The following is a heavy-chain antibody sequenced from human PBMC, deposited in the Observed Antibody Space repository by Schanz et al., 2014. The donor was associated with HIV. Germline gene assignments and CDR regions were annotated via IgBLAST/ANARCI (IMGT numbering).Heavy chain of an antibody. D-gene: IGHD5-18*01. CDR3: VKAYSSGFSGAGS. CDR1: GFTFNSYG. Sequence: VQLVESGGGVVQPGRSLRVSCAASGFTFNSYGMHWVRQAPGKGLDWVSTISGSDGDTYYADSVKGRFTISRDNSRNALYLHMNSLRDDDTAIYYCVKAYSSGFSGAGSWGQGALVTVSS. V-gene: IGHV3-23*04. J-gene: IGHJ5*02. CDR2: ISGSDGDT.